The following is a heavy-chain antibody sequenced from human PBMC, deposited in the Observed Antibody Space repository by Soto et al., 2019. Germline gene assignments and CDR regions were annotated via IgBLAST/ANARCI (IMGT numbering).Heavy chain of an antibody. CDR3: ARAHPGSRWNAENHYYAMDV. Sequence: GGSLRLSCAASGFTVSNFWMHWVRQAPGKGLVWVSRINSDGSYTSYADSVKGRFTVSRDNAKNTLYLHMNSLRAEDTAVYYCARAHPGSRWNAENHYYAMDVWGQGPRSRSP. CDR1: GFTVSNFW. D-gene: IGHD6-13*01. CDR2: INSDGSYT. J-gene: IGHJ6*02. V-gene: IGHV3-74*01.